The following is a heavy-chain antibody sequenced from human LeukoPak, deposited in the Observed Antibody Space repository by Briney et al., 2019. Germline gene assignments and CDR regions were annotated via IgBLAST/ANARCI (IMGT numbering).Heavy chain of an antibody. V-gene: IGHV4-39*07. CDR3: ARVGSSSRYFSLDY. D-gene: IGHD6-13*01. J-gene: IGHJ4*02. CDR2: IYYSGST. Sequence: SETLSLTCTVSGGSISSYYWGWIRQPPGKGLEWIGSIYYSGSTYYNPSLKSRVTISVDTSKNQFSLKLSSVTAADMAVYYCARVGSSSRYFSLDYWGQGILVTVSS. CDR1: GGSISSYY.